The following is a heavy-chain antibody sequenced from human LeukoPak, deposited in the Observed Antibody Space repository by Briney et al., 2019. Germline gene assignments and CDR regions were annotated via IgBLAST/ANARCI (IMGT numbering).Heavy chain of an antibody. D-gene: IGHD6-6*01. CDR3: ARDRGAARPNDY. CDR2: IKQDGSEK. CDR1: RFTFSNYW. J-gene: IGHJ4*02. V-gene: IGHV3-7*03. Sequence: PGGSLRLSCAASRFTFSNYWMSWVRQAPGKGLEWVANIKQDGSEKYYVDSVKGRFTISRDNATNSLYLQMNSLRTDDTGVYYCARDRGAARPNDYWGQGTLVAVSS.